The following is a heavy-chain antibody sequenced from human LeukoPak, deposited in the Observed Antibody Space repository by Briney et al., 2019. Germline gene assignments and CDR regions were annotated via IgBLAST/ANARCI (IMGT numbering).Heavy chain of an antibody. V-gene: IGHV4-59*12. CDR3: VRLGVVGLDQNWFDP. J-gene: IGHJ5*02. CDR2: IHHSGSS. CDR1: GGSISSYY. Sequence: SETLSLTCSVSGGSISSYYWSWIRQPPGKGLEWIAYIHHSGSSYDNPSLKSRVTMSVDTSKNQFSLRLTSVTAADTAVYYCVRLGVVGLDQNWFDPWGQGTLVTVSS. D-gene: IGHD2-2*01.